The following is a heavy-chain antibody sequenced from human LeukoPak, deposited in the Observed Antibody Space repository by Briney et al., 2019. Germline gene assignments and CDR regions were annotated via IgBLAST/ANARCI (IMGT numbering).Heavy chain of an antibody. V-gene: IGHV3-30*18. CDR3: AKDHRWGYSYGYFDY. Sequence: PGRSLRLSCAASGCTFSSYGMHWVRQAPGKGLEWVAVISYDGSNKYYADSVKGRFTISRDNSKNTLYLQMNSLRAEDTAVYYCAKDHRWGYSYGYFDYWGQGTLVTVSS. CDR2: ISYDGSNK. CDR1: GCTFSSYG. J-gene: IGHJ4*02. D-gene: IGHD5-18*01.